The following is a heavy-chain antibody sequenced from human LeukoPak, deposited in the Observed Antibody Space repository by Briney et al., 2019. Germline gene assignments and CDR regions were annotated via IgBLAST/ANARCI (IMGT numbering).Heavy chain of an antibody. CDR3: ARQFDS. CDR2: IYYSVNT. CDR1: GASISSGTYY. Sequence: SETLSLTCTVSGASISSGTYYWGWIRQPPGRGLEWIGSIYYSVNTYYNPSLKSRVTISVDTSKNQFSLKLSSVTAADTAVYYCARQFDSWGQGTLVTVSS. J-gene: IGHJ4*02. V-gene: IGHV4-39*01.